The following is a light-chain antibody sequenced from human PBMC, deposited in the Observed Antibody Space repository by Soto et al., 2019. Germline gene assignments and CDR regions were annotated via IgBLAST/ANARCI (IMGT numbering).Light chain of an antibody. CDR2: DAS. CDR3: QQYNSYSLFT. Sequence: DFQMTQSPSTLSASVGDRVTITCRASQSISSWLAWYQQKPGKAPKLLIYDASSLESGVPSRFSGSGSGTEFTLTISSLQPDDFATYYCQQYNSYSLFTFGPGTKVDIK. J-gene: IGKJ3*01. CDR1: QSISSW. V-gene: IGKV1-5*01.